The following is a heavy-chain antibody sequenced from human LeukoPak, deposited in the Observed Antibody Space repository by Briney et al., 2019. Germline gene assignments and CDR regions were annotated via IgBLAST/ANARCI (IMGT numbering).Heavy chain of an antibody. V-gene: IGHV4-4*09. D-gene: IGHD3-3*01. J-gene: IGHJ5*02. Sequence: SETLSLTCTVSGGSISSYYWSWIRQPPGKGLEWIGYIYTSGSTNYNPSLKSRVTISVDTSKNQFSLKLSSVTAADTAVYYCARSQAPPDYYGPNPNWFDPWGQGTLVTVSS. CDR2: IYTSGST. CDR1: GGSISSYY. CDR3: ARSQAPPDYYGPNPNWFDP.